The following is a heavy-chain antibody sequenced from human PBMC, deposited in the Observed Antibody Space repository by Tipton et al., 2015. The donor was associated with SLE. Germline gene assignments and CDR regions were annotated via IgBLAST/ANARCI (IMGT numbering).Heavy chain of an antibody. CDR1: GASISSGGYY. V-gene: IGHV4-31*03. CDR2: IYYSGST. Sequence: TLSLTCTVSGASISSGGYYWSWIRQHPGKGLEWIGYIYYSGSTYYNPSLKSRVTMSVDTSKNQFYLRLTSVTAADTAVYYCATSPSYYYFYMDVWGKGTTVTVSS. J-gene: IGHJ6*03. CDR3: ATSPSYYYFYMDV.